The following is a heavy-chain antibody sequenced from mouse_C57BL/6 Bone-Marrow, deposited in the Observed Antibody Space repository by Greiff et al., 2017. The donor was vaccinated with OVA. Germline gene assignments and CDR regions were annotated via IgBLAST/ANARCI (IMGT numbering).Heavy chain of an antibody. CDR2: ISNKGNGYTT. CDR1: GFTFTDYY. Sequence: EVKLMESGGGLVQPGGSLSLSCAASGFTFTDYYMSWVRQPPGKALEWLGYISNKGNGYTTEYSVSVEGRFTISRDNSQSILYLQMSALRAEDSATYYCARYRGMDYWGQGTSVTVSS. CDR3: ARYRGMDY. J-gene: IGHJ4*01. V-gene: IGHV7-3*01.